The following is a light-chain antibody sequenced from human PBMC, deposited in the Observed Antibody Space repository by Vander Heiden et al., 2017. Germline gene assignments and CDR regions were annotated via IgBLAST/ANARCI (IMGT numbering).Light chain of an antibody. V-gene: IGLV3-19*01. CDR3: NSRDSSGNPWV. J-gene: IGLJ3*02. Sequence: SSELTQDPAVSVALGQTVRITCQGDSLRSYYASWYQQKPGQAPVLGIYGKNNRPSGIPDRFSGSSSGNTASLTITGAQAEDEADYYCNSRDSSGNPWVFGGGTKLTGL. CDR1: SLRSYY. CDR2: GKN.